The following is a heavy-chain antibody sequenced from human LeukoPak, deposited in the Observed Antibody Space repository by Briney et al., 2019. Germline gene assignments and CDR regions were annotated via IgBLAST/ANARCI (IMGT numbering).Heavy chain of an antibody. V-gene: IGHV3-30*03. Sequence: GGSLRLSCAASGFTFSNYGMQWVRQAPGKGLEWVAVISYDGSTKYYADSVKGRFTISRDNSQNTLYLQMNSLRAEDTAVYYCAGRTDFVITYWGQGTLVTVSS. CDR3: AGRTDFVITY. CDR2: ISYDGSTK. CDR1: GFTFSNYG. J-gene: IGHJ4*02. D-gene: IGHD5-24*01.